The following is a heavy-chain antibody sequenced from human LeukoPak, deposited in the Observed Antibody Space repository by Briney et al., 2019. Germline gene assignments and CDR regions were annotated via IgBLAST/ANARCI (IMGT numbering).Heavy chain of an antibody. CDR3: ARGDGFHYFDY. D-gene: IGHD5-24*01. V-gene: IGHV3-48*02. J-gene: IGHJ4*02. Sequence: GGSLRLSCLVSGFTFSTYTMNWVRQAPGRGLEWVSFISGSGSAIYYYADSVKGRFTISRDNAQNSLYLHMSSLRDEDTAVYYCARGDGFHYFDYWGQGALVTVSS. CDR2: ISGSGSAIY. CDR1: GFTFSTYT.